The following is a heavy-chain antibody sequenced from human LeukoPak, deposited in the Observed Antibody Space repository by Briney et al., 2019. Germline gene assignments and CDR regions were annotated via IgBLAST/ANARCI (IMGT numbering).Heavy chain of an antibody. Sequence: SQTLSLTCTVSGGSINSGAYYWSWIRQHPGKGLEWIGYIYYSGITYYNPSLKSRVTISVDTSKNQFSLKLSSVTAADTAVYYCARDYGALFASWGQGTLVTVSS. D-gene: IGHD4-17*01. J-gene: IGHJ4*02. CDR2: IYYSGIT. CDR3: ARDYGALFAS. CDR1: GGSINSGAYY. V-gene: IGHV4-31*03.